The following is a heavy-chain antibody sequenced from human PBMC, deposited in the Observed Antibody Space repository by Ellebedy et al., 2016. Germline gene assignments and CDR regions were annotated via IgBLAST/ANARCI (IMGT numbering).Heavy chain of an antibody. J-gene: IGHJ3*02. V-gene: IGHV1-69*06. CDR3: ARVLDDILTGYIAFDI. CDR2: IIPIFGTA. CDR1: GGTFSSYA. D-gene: IGHD3-9*01. Sequence: SVKVSXKASGGTFSSYAISWVRQAPGQGLEWMGGIIPIFGTANYAQKFQGRVTITADKSTSTAYMELSSLRSEDTAVYYCARVLDDILTGYIAFDIWGQGTMVTVSS.